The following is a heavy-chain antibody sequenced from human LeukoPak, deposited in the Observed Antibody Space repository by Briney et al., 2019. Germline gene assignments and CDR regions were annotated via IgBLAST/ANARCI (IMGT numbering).Heavy chain of an antibody. V-gene: IGHV4-4*07. D-gene: IGHD4-17*01. CDR2: IYKNGGT. Sequence: SETLSLTCTVSGGSISSYYWSWIRQSAGKGLEWIGRIYKNGGTYYNPSLKSRVTISVDTSKNQFSLKLSSVTAADTAVYYCARGNRSYGDYIFDYWGQGTLVTVSS. CDR1: GGSISSYY. CDR3: ARGNRSYGDYIFDY. J-gene: IGHJ4*02.